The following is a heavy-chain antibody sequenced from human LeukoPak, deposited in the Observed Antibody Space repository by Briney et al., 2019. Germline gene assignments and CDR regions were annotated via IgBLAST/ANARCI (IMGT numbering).Heavy chain of an antibody. D-gene: IGHD6-19*01. J-gene: IGHJ5*02. CDR3: ARKSSPPEGNWLDP. V-gene: IGHV3-23*01. Sequence: PGGALRLSCAASGFTFSSYGMTWVRQAPGKGLEWVSAISGSGGSTYYADSVKGRFTISRDNSKNTLYVQMNSLRAEDSAVYYGARKSSPPEGNWLDPWGQGTLVTVSS. CDR1: GFTFSSYG. CDR2: ISGSGGST.